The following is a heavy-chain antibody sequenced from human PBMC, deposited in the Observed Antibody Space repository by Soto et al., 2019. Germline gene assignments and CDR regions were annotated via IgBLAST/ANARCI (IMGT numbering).Heavy chain of an antibody. V-gene: IGHV4-34*01. CDR1: GGSFSGYY. CDR2: INHSGST. Sequence: QVQLQQWGEGLLKPSETLSLTCAVYGGSFSGYYWTWIRQPPGTGLEWIGEINHSGSTNYNPSFKSRVTISVDTSKNQFSLKLTSVTAADTAVYYCARDKITGLFDYWGQGTLVTVSS. J-gene: IGHJ4*02. CDR3: ARDKITGLFDY. D-gene: IGHD2-8*02.